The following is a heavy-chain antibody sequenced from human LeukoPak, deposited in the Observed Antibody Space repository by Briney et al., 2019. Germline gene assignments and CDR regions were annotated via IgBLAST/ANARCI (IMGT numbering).Heavy chain of an antibody. J-gene: IGHJ5*02. D-gene: IGHD3-3*01. Sequence: PGGSLRLSCAASGFTFDDYAMHWVRQAPGKGLEWVSGISWNSGSIGYADSVKGRFTISRDNAKNSLYLQMNSLRAEDTALYYCAKTPRYDFWSGFNWFDPWGQGPLVTVSS. CDR1: GFTFDDYA. CDR2: ISWNSGSI. CDR3: AKTPRYDFWSGFNWFDP. V-gene: IGHV3-9*01.